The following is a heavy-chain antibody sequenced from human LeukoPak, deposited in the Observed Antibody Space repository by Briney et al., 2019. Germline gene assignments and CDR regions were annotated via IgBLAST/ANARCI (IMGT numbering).Heavy chain of an antibody. CDR3: ARDPSGHFDY. CDR1: GGSISSYY. Sequence: PSETLSLTCTVSGGSISSYYWSWIRQPPGKGLEWIGYIYYSGSSNYNPFLKSRVSMSVDTSKNQVSLKLSSVTAADTAVYYCARDPSGHFDYWGQGTLVTVSS. CDR2: IYYSGSS. D-gene: IGHD2-15*01. J-gene: IGHJ4*01. V-gene: IGHV4-59*01.